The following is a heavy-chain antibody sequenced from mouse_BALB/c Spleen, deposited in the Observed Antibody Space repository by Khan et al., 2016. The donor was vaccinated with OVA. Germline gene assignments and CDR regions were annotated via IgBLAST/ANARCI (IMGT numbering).Heavy chain of an antibody. CDR2: IDPANGNT. V-gene: IGHV14-3*02. CDR3: AYSLLLDAMDY. Sequence: VQLQQPGAELMKPGASVKLSCTVSGFNIKDTYMHWVKQRPEQGLEWIGRIDPANGNTKYDPKFQGKATMTADTSSNTAYLQLSSLTSEDTAVYYCAYSLLLDAMDYWGQGTSVTVSS. J-gene: IGHJ4*01. CDR1: GFNIKDTY. D-gene: IGHD1-2*01.